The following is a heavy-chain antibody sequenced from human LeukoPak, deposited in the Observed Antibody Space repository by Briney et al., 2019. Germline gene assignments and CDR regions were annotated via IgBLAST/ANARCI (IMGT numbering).Heavy chain of an antibody. Sequence: GRSLRLSCAASGFTFGSFAMHWVRQAPGKGLEWVSNIYAGGDTHYADSVRGRFTISRDNSNNTLYLQMNSLRAEDTAVYYCARYTFRAVDIWGQGAMVTVSS. CDR3: ARYTFRAVDI. CDR2: IYAGGDT. D-gene: IGHD3-16*01. J-gene: IGHJ3*02. V-gene: IGHV3-53*01. CDR1: GFTFGSFA.